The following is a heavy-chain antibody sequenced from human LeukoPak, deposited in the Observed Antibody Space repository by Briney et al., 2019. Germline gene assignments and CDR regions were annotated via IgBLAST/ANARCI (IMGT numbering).Heavy chain of an antibody. CDR1: GFTFSSYG. J-gene: IGHJ3*02. CDR2: IWYDGSNK. Sequence: GGSLRLSCAASGFTFSSYGMHWVRQAPGKGLGWVAVIWYDGSNKYYADSVKGRFTISRDNSKNTLYLQMNSLRAEDTAVYYCACTAIGAFDIWGQGTMVTVSS. CDR3: ACTAIGAFDI. D-gene: IGHD2-21*02. V-gene: IGHV3-33*01.